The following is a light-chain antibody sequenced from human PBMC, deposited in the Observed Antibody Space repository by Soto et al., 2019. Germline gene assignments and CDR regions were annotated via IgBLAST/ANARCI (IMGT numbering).Light chain of an antibody. V-gene: IGLV1-44*01. J-gene: IGLJ1*01. Sequence: QSVLTQPPSASEAPGQRVTISCSGGSSNIGSNTVNWYQQLPGTAPKVLIYANNQRPSGVPDRFSGSKSGTSASLAITGLQAEDEGHYYCQSYDKRLTAYVFGTGTKVTVL. CDR3: QSYDKRLTAYV. CDR2: ANN. CDR1: SSNIGSNT.